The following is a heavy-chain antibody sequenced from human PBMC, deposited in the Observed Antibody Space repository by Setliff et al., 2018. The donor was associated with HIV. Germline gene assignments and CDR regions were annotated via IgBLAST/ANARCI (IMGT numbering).Heavy chain of an antibody. CDR1: GFTFDDYA. D-gene: IGHD7-27*01. Sequence: PGGSLRLSCTTSGFTFDDYAMSWVRQAPGKGLEWVGRIKSRVDGETTAYAAPLKGRFTISRDDSKNTLYLQMDSLSTEDTAVYYCILLGMHGAFDIWGQGTMVTVSS. J-gene: IGHJ3*02. CDR3: ILLGMHGAFDI. CDR2: IKSRVDGETT. V-gene: IGHV3-15*01.